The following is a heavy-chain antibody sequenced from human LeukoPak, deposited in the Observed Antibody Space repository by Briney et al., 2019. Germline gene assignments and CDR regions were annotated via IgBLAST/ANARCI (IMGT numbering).Heavy chain of an antibody. CDR2: IIPVFGTT. CDR3: ARRAEYSSGWKKVDYFDY. D-gene: IGHD6-19*01. V-gene: IGHV1-69*01. CDR1: GDTFSSYA. Sequence: SVKVSCKASGDTFSSYAISWVRQAPGQGLEWMGGIIPVFGTTNYAQKFQGRVTITADESTSTAYMELRSLRSEDTAVYYCARRAEYSSGWKKVDYFDYWGQGTLVTVSS. J-gene: IGHJ4*02.